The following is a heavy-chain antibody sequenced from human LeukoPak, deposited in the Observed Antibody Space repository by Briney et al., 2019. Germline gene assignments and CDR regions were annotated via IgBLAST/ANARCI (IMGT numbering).Heavy chain of an antibody. J-gene: IGHJ4*02. D-gene: IGHD3-10*01. Sequence: ASVKVSCKTSGYTFNSYGISWVRQAPGQGLAWMGWINPYNGNTNYAQNLQGRVTMTTDTSTSTAYMELRSLRSDDTAVYYCAREGDYYGSGRLSYWGQGTLVTVSS. CDR3: AREGDYYGSGRLSY. V-gene: IGHV1-18*01. CDR1: GYTFNSYG. CDR2: INPYNGNT.